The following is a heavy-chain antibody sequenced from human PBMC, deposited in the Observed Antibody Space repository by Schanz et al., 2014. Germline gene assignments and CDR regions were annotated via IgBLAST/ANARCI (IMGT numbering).Heavy chain of an antibody. V-gene: IGHV3-11*01. Sequence: QVQLVESGGGLVKPGGSLRLSCAASGFPFSDYFMAWIRQPPGRGLEWVSYIGNGGVTIYYADSVKGRFTISRDNSKNSLYLQMNSLRAEDTAVYYCARIGGSVFDYWAQGTLVTDSS. J-gene: IGHJ4*02. CDR3: ARIGGSVFDY. CDR2: IGNGGVTI. D-gene: IGHD3-10*01. CDR1: GFPFSDYF.